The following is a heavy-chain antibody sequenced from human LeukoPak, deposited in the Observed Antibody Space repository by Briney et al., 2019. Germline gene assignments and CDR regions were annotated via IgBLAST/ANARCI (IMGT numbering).Heavy chain of an antibody. CDR1: GLTFDDYA. CDR2: ISWNSGSI. D-gene: IGHD2-21*01. Sequence: GRSLRLSCSASGLTFDDYAMHWVRQAPGKGLEWVSGISWNSGSIGYADSVKGRFTISRDNAKNSLYLQMNNVRAEDTALYYCMKLPTMIIVIDTDFEYWGQGAQVTVSS. J-gene: IGHJ4*02. CDR3: MKLPTMIIVIDTDFEY. V-gene: IGHV3-9*01.